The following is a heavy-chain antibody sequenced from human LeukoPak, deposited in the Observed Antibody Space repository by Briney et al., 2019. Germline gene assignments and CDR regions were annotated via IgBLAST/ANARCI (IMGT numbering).Heavy chain of an antibody. V-gene: IGHV4-39*01. Sequence: PSETLSLTCTVSGGSISSSPYYWAWVRQPPGKGLEWIGSIFYSGNTYYNPSLQSRVTISVDTSKNQFSLKLSSVTAADTAVYYCARSGGYDRQGYWGQGTLVTVSS. J-gene: IGHJ4*02. D-gene: IGHD3-22*01. CDR1: GGSISSSPYY. CDR2: IFYSGNT. CDR3: ARSGGYDRQGY.